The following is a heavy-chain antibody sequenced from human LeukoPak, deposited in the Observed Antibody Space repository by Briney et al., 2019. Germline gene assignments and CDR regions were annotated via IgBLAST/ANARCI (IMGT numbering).Heavy chain of an antibody. Sequence: GGSLRLSCAASGFTFSSYAMHWVRQAPGKGLEWVAVISYDGSNKYYADSVKGRFTISRDNSKNTLYLQMNSLRAEDTAVYYCAKDRYSGSYYSHFDYWGQGTLVTVSS. CDR3: AKDRYSGSYYSHFDY. CDR1: GFTFSSYA. J-gene: IGHJ4*02. D-gene: IGHD1-26*01. CDR2: ISYDGSNK. V-gene: IGHV3-30*04.